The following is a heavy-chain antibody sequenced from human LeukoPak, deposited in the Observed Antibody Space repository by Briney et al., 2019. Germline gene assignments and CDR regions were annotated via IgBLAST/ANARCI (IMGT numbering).Heavy chain of an antibody. Sequence: PSETLSLTCTVSGXSISSGDDHWSWIRQPPGKGLEWIGYIYYSGSTYYNPSLKSRVTISLDSSKNQFSLKLSSVTAADTAVYSCARYYTSGVYFDYWGQGTLVTVSS. J-gene: IGHJ4*02. CDR3: ARYYTSGVYFDY. D-gene: IGHD3-10*01. CDR2: IYYSGST. CDR1: GXSISSGDDH. V-gene: IGHV4-30-4*01.